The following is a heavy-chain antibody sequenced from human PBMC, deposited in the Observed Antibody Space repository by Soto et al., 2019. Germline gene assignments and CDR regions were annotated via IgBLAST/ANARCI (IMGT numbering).Heavy chain of an antibody. V-gene: IGHV3-23*01. Sequence: GSLRLSCAASGFTFSSYAMSWVRQAPGKGLEWVSAISGGTSSTYYADSVKGRFTISRDNSKNTLFLQMNSLRAEDTAVYYCARDPGIWAFDIWGQGTLVTVPS. CDR2: ISGGTSST. J-gene: IGHJ3*02. CDR1: GFTFSSYA. CDR3: ARDPGIWAFDI.